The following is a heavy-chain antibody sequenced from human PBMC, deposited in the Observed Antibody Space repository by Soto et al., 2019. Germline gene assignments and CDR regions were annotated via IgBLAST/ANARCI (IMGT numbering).Heavy chain of an antibody. V-gene: IGHV1-69*12. CDR2: IIPIFGTA. CDR1: GGTFSSYA. J-gene: IGHJ2*01. Sequence: QVQLVQSGAEVKKPGSSVKVSCKASGGTFSSYAISWVRQAPGQGLEWMGGIIPIFGTANYAQKFQGRVTITADESTSTAYMGLSSLGSGDTAVYYWAGGAVVFGGGGYFDLWGRGTLVTVSS. D-gene: IGHD3-3*01. CDR3: AGGAVVFGGGGYFDL.